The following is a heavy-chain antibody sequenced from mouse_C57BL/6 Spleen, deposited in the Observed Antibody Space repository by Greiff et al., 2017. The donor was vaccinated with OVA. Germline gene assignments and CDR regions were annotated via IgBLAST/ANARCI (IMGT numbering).Heavy chain of an antibody. CDR1: GYTFTSYG. V-gene: IGHV1-81*01. CDR3: ARWDGYYRMDY. D-gene: IGHD2-3*01. Sequence: LVESGAELARPGASVKLSCKASGYTFTSYGISWVKQRTGQGLEWIGEIYPRSGNTYYNEKFKGKATLTADKSSSTAYMELRSLTSEDSAVYFCARWDGYYRMDYWGQGTSVTVSS. J-gene: IGHJ4*01. CDR2: IYPRSGNT.